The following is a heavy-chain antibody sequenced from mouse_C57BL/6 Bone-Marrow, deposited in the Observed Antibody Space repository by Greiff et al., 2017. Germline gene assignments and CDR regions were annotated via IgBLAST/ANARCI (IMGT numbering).Heavy chain of an antibody. J-gene: IGHJ3*01. D-gene: IGHD1-1*01. V-gene: IGHV1-72*01. Sequence: QVQLQQPGAELVKPGASVKLSCKASGYTFTSYWMHWVKQRPGRGLEWIGRIDPNSGGTKYNEKFKSKATLTVDKPSSTAYMQLSSLTSEDSAVYYCARPLYHYGSSYGWLAYWGQGTLVTVSA. CDR1: GYTFTSYW. CDR3: ARPLYHYGSSYGWLAY. CDR2: IDPNSGGT.